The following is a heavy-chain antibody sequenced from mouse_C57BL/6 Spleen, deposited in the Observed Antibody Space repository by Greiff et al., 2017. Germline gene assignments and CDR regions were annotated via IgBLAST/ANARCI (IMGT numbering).Heavy chain of an antibody. CDR1: GYAFSSYW. Sequence: LVESGAELVKPGASVKISCKASGYAFSSYWMNWVKQRPGKGLEWIGQIYPGDGDTNYNGKFKGKATLTADKSSSTAYMQLSSLTSEDSAVYFCARSPYSNYVYFDVWGTGTTVTVSS. CDR2: IYPGDGDT. J-gene: IGHJ1*03. V-gene: IGHV1-80*01. D-gene: IGHD2-5*01. CDR3: ARSPYSNYVYFDV.